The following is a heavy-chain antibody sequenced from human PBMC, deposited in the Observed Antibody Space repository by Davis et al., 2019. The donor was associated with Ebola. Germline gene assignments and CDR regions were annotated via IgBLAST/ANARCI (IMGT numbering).Heavy chain of an antibody. Sequence: GESLKISCEASGFTFSHFGMHWVRQAPGKGLEWVAVISYDGSNKYYADSVKGRFTISRDNSKKTLYLQMNSLKAEDTAVYYCAKSGLSFGVVKYHYGMDVWGKGTTVTVSS. J-gene: IGHJ6*04. V-gene: IGHV3-30*18. D-gene: IGHD3-3*01. CDR2: ISYDGSNK. CDR3: AKSGLSFGVVKYHYGMDV. CDR1: GFTFSHFG.